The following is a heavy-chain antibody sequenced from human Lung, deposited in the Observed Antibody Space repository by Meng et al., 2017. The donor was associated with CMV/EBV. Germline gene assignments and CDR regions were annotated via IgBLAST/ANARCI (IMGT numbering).Heavy chain of an antibody. CDR3: ARDVVVPAALTVRIDY. J-gene: IGHJ4*02. V-gene: IGHV1-3*01. CDR2: INGGNGKT. D-gene: IGHD2-2*01. Sequence: HVQRVPPVAEVTNPWASLKVSCQASGYTFTSYAIHWVRQAPGQRLEWMGWINGGNGKTKYSQKYQGRVTITRDTSASTAYMELSSLRSEDTAVYYCARDVVVPAALTVRIDYWGQGTLVTVSS. CDR1: GYTFTSYA.